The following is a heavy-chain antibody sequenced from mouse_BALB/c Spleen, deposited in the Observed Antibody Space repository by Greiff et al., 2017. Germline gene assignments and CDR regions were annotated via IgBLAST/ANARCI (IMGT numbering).Heavy chain of an antibody. V-gene: IGHV5-9-3*01. D-gene: IGHD1-2*01. CDR3: ARQVIITTATCGYFDV. CDR2: ISSGGSYT. J-gene: IGHJ1*01. Sequence: EVMLVESGGGLVKPGGSLKLSCAASGFTFSSYAMSWVRQTPEKRLEWVATISSGGSYTYYPDSVKGRFTISRDNAKNTLYLQMSSLRSEDTAMYYCARQVIITTATCGYFDVWGAGTMVTVSS. CDR1: GFTFSSYA.